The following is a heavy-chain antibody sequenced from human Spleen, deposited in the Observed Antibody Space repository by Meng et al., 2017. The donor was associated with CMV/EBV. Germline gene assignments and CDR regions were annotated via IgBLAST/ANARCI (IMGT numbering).Heavy chain of an antibody. J-gene: IGHJ5*01. Sequence: AGQWRRQHPGQRLEGMGWRNAGNGNTKYSQELQERVTITRGTSTNTAYIEMVSLTSEDTAIYYCTRGLGEGCSSASCSSGKSDWFDSWGQGTLVTVSS. D-gene: IGHD2-2*01. V-gene: IGHV1-3*02. CDR3: TRGLGEGCSSASCSSGKSDWFDS. CDR1: A. CDR2: RNAGNGNT.